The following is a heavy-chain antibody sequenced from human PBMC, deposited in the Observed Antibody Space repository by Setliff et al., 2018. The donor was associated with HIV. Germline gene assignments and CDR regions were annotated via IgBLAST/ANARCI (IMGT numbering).Heavy chain of an antibody. CDR2: ISSSSTYI. Sequence: GGSLRLSCVASGFTFSSYCMNWVRQAPGKGLEWVSSISSSSTYIYYADSLRGRFTISRDNAKNSLYLQMNSLRAEDTAVYYCATAPREVLSWFDTWGQGTLVTVSS. CDR3: ATAPREVLSWFDT. D-gene: IGHD1-26*01. V-gene: IGHV3-21*01. J-gene: IGHJ5*02. CDR1: GFTFSSYC.